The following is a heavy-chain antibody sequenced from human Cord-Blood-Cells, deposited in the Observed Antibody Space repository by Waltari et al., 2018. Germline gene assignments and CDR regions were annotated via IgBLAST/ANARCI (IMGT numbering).Heavy chain of an antibody. CDR2: IYYSGRT. V-gene: IGHV4-59*11. D-gene: IGHD1-7*01. Sequence: VQLQESCPGLVKPSETLSLTCTVSGGSISSHYWSWIRQPPGKGLEWLGYIYYSGRTGYNPFLGSPFSIPVGSSKNQFSLKLGSATGAKTGVYYCARVRTGTTAIDIWVQATMVTVSS. J-gene: IGHJ3*02. CDR3: ARVRTGTTAIDI. CDR1: GGSISSHY.